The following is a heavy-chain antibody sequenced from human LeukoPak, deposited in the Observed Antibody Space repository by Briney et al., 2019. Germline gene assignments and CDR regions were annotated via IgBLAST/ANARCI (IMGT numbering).Heavy chain of an antibody. Sequence: GGSLRLSCAASGFTFNRRGMHWVRQAPGKGLEWVAFIRYDGGETFYADFVKGRFTISRDNSKNTLYLQMNSLRAEDTAVYYCARARSSYGYGDAFDIWGQGTMVTVSS. D-gene: IGHD5-18*01. CDR2: IRYDGGET. CDR3: ARARSSYGYGDAFDI. J-gene: IGHJ3*02. CDR1: GFTFNRRG. V-gene: IGHV3-30*02.